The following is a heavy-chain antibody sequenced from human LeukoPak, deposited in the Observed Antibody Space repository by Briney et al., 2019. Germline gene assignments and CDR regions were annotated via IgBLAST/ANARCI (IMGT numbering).Heavy chain of an antibody. Sequence: ASVKVSCKASGYTFTSYGISWVRQAPGQGLEWMGWISGYNGNTNYAQNLQGRVTMTTGTSTSTAYMELRSLRSDDTAVYYCARGESNYDILTGYYIPDAFDIWGQGTMVTVSS. CDR3: ARGESNYDILTGYYIPDAFDI. J-gene: IGHJ3*02. D-gene: IGHD3-9*01. CDR2: ISGYNGNT. V-gene: IGHV1-18*01. CDR1: GYTFTSYG.